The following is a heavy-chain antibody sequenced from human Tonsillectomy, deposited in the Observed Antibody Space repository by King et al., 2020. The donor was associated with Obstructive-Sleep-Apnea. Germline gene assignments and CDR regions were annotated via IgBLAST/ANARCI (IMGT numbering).Heavy chain of an antibody. V-gene: IGHV5-10-1*03. CDR1: GYSFTSRK. Sequence: VQLVESGPEVKEPGESLRISCKASGYSFTSRKINWVRQMPGKGLEWMWKIDPRDTETIYSTSFRGHVTFSVAKSAPTAFPEVRGLKASDTAMYYCARLQRLTLIRGVLISGPHLDSWGQGTLVTVSS. D-gene: IGHD3-10*01. J-gene: IGHJ4*02. CDR3: ARLQRLTLIRGVLISGPHLDS. CDR2: IDPRDTET.